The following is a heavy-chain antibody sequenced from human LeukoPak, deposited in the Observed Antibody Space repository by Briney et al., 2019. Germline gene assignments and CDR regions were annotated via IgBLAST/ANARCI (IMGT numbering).Heavy chain of an antibody. V-gene: IGHV1-69*04. CDR2: IIPILGIA. D-gene: IGHD3-3*01. CDR3: ARDMDGSGFDY. Sequence: SVKVSCKASGGTFSSYAISWVRQAPGQGLEWMGRIIPILGIANYAQKFQGRVTITADKSTSTAYMELSSLRSEDTAVYYCARDMDGSGFDYWGQGTLATVSS. J-gene: IGHJ4*02. CDR1: GGTFSSYA.